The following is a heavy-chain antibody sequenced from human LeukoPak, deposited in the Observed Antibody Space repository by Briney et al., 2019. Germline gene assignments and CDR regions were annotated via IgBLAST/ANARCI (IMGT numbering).Heavy chain of an antibody. CDR2: ISPSGGST. V-gene: IGHV3-23*01. CDR1: GFTFTSYS. Sequence: PGGTLRLSCAASGFTFTSYSMSWVRQAPGKGLGWVSAISPSGGSTYYADSVKGRFTISRDNAKNSLYLQMNSLRAEDTAVYYCARLRNDYGDYVLDYWGQGTLVTVSS. CDR3: ARLRNDYGDYVLDY. D-gene: IGHD4-17*01. J-gene: IGHJ4*02.